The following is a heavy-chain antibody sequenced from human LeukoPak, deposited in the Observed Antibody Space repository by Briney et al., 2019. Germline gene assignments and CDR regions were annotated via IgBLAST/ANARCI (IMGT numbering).Heavy chain of an antibody. CDR3: ASSSGVFHPAWY. Sequence: GGSLRLSCAASGFTFSSYEMNWVRQAPGKGLEWVSYISSSGSTIYYADSVKGRFTISRDNAKNSLYLQMNSLRAEDTAVYYCASSSGVFHPAWYWGQGTLVTVSS. CDR1: GFTFSSYE. D-gene: IGHD2-8*01. CDR2: ISSSGSTI. V-gene: IGHV3-48*03. J-gene: IGHJ4*02.